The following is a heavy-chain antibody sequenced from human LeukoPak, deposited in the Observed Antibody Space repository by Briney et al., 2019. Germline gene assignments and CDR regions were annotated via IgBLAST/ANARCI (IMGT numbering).Heavy chain of an antibody. CDR2: IVVGSGNT. V-gene: IGHV1-58*02. D-gene: IGHD3-10*01. Sequence: TSVKVSCKASGFTFTSSAMQWVRQARGQRLEWIGWIVVGSGNTNYAQKFQERVTITRDMSTSIAYMELSSLRSEDTAVYYCAALIRVRGVIIWDYWGQGTLVTVSS. CDR3: AALIRVRGVIIWDY. J-gene: IGHJ4*02. CDR1: GFTFTSSA.